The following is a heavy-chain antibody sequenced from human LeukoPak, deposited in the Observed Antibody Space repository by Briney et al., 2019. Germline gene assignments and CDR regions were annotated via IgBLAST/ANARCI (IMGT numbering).Heavy chain of an antibody. J-gene: IGHJ4*02. CDR2: ITNDGSST. D-gene: IGHD6-13*01. CDR1: GLTFSSHW. V-gene: IGHV3-74*01. CDR3: ATQQGGYPAY. Sequence: TGGSLRLSCAASGLTFSSHWMHWVRQAPGKGLVWVSRITNDGSSTTYADSVKGRFTISRDNAKNMLYLQVNSLRAEDTAVYYCATQQGGYPAYWGQGTLVTVSS.